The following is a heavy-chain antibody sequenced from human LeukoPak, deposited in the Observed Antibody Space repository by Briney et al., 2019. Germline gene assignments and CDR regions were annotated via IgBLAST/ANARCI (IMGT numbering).Heavy chain of an antibody. CDR3: ARGSGYRTYYYYMDV. D-gene: IGHD3-22*01. CDR2: ISSSGSTI. V-gene: IGHV3-48*03. CDR1: GFTFNSYE. Sequence: PGGSLRLSCAASGFTFNSYEVNWVRQAPGKGLQWVSYISSSGSTIYYADSVKGRFTISRDNAKNSLYLQVNSLRAEDTAVYYCARGSGYRTYYYYMDVWGKGTTVTVSS. J-gene: IGHJ6*03.